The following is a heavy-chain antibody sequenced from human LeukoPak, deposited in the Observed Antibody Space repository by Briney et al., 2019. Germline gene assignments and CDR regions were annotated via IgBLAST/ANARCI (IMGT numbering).Heavy chain of an antibody. CDR2: INHSGST. Sequence: SETLSLTCAVYGGSFSGYYWSWIRQPPGKGLEWIGEINHSGSTNYNPSLKSRVTISVDTSKNQFSLKLSSVTAADTAVYYCARLRLLWFGGTNWFDPWGQGTLVTVPS. J-gene: IGHJ5*02. V-gene: IGHV4-34*01. CDR3: ARLRLLWFGGTNWFDP. D-gene: IGHD3-10*01. CDR1: GGSFSGYY.